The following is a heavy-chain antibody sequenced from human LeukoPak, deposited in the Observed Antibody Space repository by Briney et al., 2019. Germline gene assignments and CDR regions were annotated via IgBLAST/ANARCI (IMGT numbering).Heavy chain of an antibody. Sequence: ASVKVSCKASGYTFTSYGISWVRQAPGRGLEWMGWISAYNGNTNYAQKLQGRVTMTTDTSTSTAYMELRSLRSDDTAVYYCAREGYVLRFLEWPRSFDIWGQGTMVTVSS. J-gene: IGHJ3*02. D-gene: IGHD3-3*01. V-gene: IGHV1-18*01. CDR2: ISAYNGNT. CDR1: GYTFTSYG. CDR3: AREGYVLRFLEWPRSFDI.